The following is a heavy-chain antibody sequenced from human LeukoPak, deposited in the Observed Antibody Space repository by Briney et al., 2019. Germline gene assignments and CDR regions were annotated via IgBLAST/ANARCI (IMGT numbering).Heavy chain of an antibody. CDR3: VKMYYDFWSAFDI. J-gene: IGHJ3*02. CDR1: GYTFTGNY. Sequence: PGASVKVSCKASGYTFTGNYMHLVRQAPGQGLEWIGWINPYSGGTNYAQKFQGRVTTTRDTSITTAYMELSRLRSDDTAVYYCVKMYYDFWSAFDIWGQGTMVTVSS. V-gene: IGHV1-2*02. D-gene: IGHD3-3*01. CDR2: INPYSGGT.